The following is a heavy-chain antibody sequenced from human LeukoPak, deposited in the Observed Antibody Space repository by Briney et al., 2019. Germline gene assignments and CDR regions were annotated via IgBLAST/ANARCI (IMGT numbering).Heavy chain of an antibody. Sequence: SVKVSCKASGGSFSSYAFSWVRQAPGQGLEWMGRINPMLGIANYPQKFQDRIGLSADTSTNTAYMELSSLRSEDTAIYYCASVRDAYNQGFWYFDLWGRGTLVSVSS. CDR1: GGSFSSYA. V-gene: IGHV1-69*04. CDR2: INPMLGIA. CDR3: ASVRDAYNQGFWYFDL. J-gene: IGHJ2*01. D-gene: IGHD5-24*01.